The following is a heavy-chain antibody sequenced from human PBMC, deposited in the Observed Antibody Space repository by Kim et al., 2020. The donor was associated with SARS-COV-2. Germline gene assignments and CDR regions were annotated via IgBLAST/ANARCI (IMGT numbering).Heavy chain of an antibody. V-gene: IGHV3-21*01. Sequence: GGSLRLSCAASGFTFSSYSMNWVRQAPGKGLEWVSSISSSSSYIYYADSVKGRFTISRDNAKNSLYLQMNSLRAEDTAVYYCARDLYCSSTSCYDSDYWGQGTLVTVSS. CDR2: ISSSSSYI. CDR3: ARDLYCSSTSCYDSDY. D-gene: IGHD2-2*01. CDR1: GFTFSSYS. J-gene: IGHJ4*02.